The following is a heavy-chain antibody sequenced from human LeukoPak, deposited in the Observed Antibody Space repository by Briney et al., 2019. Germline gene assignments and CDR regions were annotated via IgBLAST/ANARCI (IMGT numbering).Heavy chain of an antibody. CDR3: ARESPSIHAFDI. J-gene: IGHJ3*02. CDR2: ISSGGIAI. Sequence: GGSLRLSCAASGFTFSTYEMNWVRQAPGKGLEWVSYISSGGIAIYYADSVKGRFTISRDNAKNSLYLQMNSLRAEDTAVYYCARESPSIHAFDIWGQGTMVTVSS. D-gene: IGHD2-21*01. V-gene: IGHV3-48*03. CDR1: GFTFSTYE.